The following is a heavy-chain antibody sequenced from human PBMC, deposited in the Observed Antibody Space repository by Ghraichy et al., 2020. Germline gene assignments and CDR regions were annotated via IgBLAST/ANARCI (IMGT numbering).Heavy chain of an antibody. CDR1: GFTFSKYS. CDR3: ARPLGLAGTGRYYAMDV. Sequence: SCVASGFTFSKYSIYWVRQAPGKGLEWVSSISDSSSYKYYADSVKGRSSISRDNAKNSLYLQINSLRAEDTAVYYCARPLGLAGTGRYYAMDVWGQGTTVTVSS. J-gene: IGHJ6*02. V-gene: IGHV3-21*01. CDR2: ISDSSSYK. D-gene: IGHD1-1*01.